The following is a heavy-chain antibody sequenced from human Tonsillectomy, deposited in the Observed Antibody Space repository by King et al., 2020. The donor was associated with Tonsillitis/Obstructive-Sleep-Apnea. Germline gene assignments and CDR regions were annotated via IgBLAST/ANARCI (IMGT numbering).Heavy chain of an antibody. CDR1: GFTFSRCA. J-gene: IGHJ6*04. V-gene: IGHV3-30*18. Sequence: QLVQSGGGVVQPGRSLRLSCAASGFTFSRCAMHWVRQAPGKGLEWVAVISYNGANKQYADSVKGRFTISRDNSKNTLYLQMNSLRAEDTAVYYCAKDWLEDIVGVPAAIRDHYYYLNDGWGKGTTVTGSP. D-gene: IGHD2-2*02. CDR3: AKDWLEDIVGVPAAIRDHYYYLNDG. CDR2: ISYNGANK.